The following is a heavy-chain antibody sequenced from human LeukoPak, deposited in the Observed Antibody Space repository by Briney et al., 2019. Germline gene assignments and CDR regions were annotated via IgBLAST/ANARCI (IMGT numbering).Heavy chain of an antibody. CDR2: IYSSGST. CDR3: ASSSGWYGGGYYFDY. J-gene: IGHJ4*02. CDR1: GASISSGSNY. V-gene: IGHV4-39*07. Sequence: RPSETLSLTCSVSGASISSGSNYWGWIRQPPGKTLEWIGSIYSSGSTYYNPSLKSRVIIIIDTPKNHFSLTLSSVTAADTAVYYCASSSGWYGGGYYFDYWGQGTLVTVSS. D-gene: IGHD6-19*01.